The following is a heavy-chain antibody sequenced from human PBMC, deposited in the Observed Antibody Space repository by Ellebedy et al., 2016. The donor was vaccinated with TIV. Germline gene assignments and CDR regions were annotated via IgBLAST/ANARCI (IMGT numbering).Heavy chain of an antibody. D-gene: IGHD3-3*01. J-gene: IGHJ6*03. CDR2: ISYDGSNK. CDR1: GFTFSSYA. CDR3: ARKHGAIFGVVNYMDV. Sequence: GGSLRLXCAASGFTFSSYAMHWVRQAPGKGLEWVAVISYDGSNKYYADSVKGRFTISRENAKNSLYLQMNSLRAGDTAVYYCARKHGAIFGVVNYMDVWGKGTTVTVSS. V-gene: IGHV3-30*14.